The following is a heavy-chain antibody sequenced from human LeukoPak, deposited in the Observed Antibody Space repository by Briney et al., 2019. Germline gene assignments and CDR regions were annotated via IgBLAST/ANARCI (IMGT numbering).Heavy chain of an antibody. Sequence: ASVKVSCKASGYTFSSYGISWVRQAPGQGLEWMGWISAYNGNTNYAQKLQGRVTMTTDTSTSTAYMELRSLRSDDTAVYYCARDRWELLEGSWFDPWGQGTLVTVSS. D-gene: IGHD1-26*01. CDR2: ISAYNGNT. V-gene: IGHV1-18*01. J-gene: IGHJ5*02. CDR1: GYTFSSYG. CDR3: ARDRWELLEGSWFDP.